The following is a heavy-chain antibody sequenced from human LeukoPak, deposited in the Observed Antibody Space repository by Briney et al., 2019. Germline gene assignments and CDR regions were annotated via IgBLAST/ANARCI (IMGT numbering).Heavy chain of an antibody. CDR1: GGTFSSYA. CDR3: ARSDDFWSGYYQPLYYYYGMDV. J-gene: IGHJ6*02. Sequence: SVKVSCKASGGTFSSYAISWVRQAPGQGLEWMGGIIPIFGTANYAQKFQGRVTITADESTSTAYMELSSLRSEDTAVYYCARSDDFWSGYYQPLYYYYGMDVWGQGTTVTVSS. D-gene: IGHD3-3*01. CDR2: IIPIFGTA. V-gene: IGHV1-69*13.